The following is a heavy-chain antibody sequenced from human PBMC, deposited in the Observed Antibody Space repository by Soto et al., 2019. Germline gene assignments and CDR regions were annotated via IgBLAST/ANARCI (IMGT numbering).Heavy chain of an antibody. CDR3: AISRSSGWYYFDY. Sequence: GGSLRLSCAASGFSLKNYAMTWVRQAPGKGLEWVSGITGSGDKTYYADSVKGRFIISRDNSENTLYLQMNSLRAEDTALYYCAISRSSGWYYFDYWGRGTLVTVSS. D-gene: IGHD6-19*01. CDR1: GFSLKNYA. V-gene: IGHV3-23*01. J-gene: IGHJ4*02. CDR2: ITGSGDKT.